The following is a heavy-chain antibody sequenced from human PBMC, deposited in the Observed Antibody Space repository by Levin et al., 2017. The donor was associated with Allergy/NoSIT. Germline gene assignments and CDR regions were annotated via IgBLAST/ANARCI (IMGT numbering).Heavy chain of an antibody. CDR3: AKGKFEDSSLFYFHL. CDR1: GFSFDDYA. Sequence: GGSLRLSCTASGFSFDDYAMHWVRQAPGKGLEWVSGISWNNDNIAYADSVKGRFTISRDNAKNSLYLQIDSLRTDDTALYYCAKGKFEDSSLFYFHLWGQGTLVTVSS. V-gene: IGHV3-9*01. CDR2: ISWNNDNI. D-gene: IGHD3-22*01. J-gene: IGHJ4*02.